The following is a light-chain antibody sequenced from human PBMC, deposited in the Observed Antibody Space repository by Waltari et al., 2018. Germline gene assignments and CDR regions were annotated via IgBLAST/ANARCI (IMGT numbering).Light chain of an antibody. CDR1: NIGSKS. CDR3: QVWDSSSDHRV. Sequence: SYVLTQPPPVSEAPGQPATPTSAGHNIGSKSVHWYQQKPSQAPVLVVFNDSDRPSGIPERFSGSNSGNTATLTISSVEAGDEADFYCQVWDSSSDHRVFGGGTKLTVL. J-gene: IGLJ3*02. V-gene: IGLV3-21*02. CDR2: NDS.